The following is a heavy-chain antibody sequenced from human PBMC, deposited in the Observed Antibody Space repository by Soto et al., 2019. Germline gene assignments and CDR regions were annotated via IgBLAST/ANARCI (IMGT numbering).Heavy chain of an antibody. J-gene: IGHJ4*02. Sequence: QMQLVQSGAEVKERGSSVKISCKTSGGTFNTYALTWVRQAPGQGLEWIGGIIPIFGIKNVAQRFQGRVTTNADESLTTAYMERTSLRSDDTAVYYCAKEAGDHWGQGTLVTVSS. V-gene: IGHV1-69*01. CDR1: GGTFNTYA. D-gene: IGHD3-10*01. CDR2: IIPIFGIK. CDR3: AKEAGDH.